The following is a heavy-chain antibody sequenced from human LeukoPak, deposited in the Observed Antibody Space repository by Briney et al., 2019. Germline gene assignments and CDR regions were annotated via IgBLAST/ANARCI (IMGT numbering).Heavy chain of an antibody. J-gene: IGHJ6*04. V-gene: IGHV3-30*04. CDR3: ARDAPPLGMDV. CDR1: GFTFSTYV. CDR2: ISNDGSTK. Sequence: GGSLRLSCAASGFTFSTYVMHWVRQAPGKGLEWVAVISNDGSTKYYADSVKGRFTVSRDNSKNTVYLQMNSLRAEDTAVYYCARDAPPLGMDVWGIGTTVNVSS.